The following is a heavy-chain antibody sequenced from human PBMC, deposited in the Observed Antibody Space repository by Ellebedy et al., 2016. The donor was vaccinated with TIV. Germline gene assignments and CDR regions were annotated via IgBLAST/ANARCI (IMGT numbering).Heavy chain of an antibody. CDR2: IYYSGST. V-gene: IGHV4-39*01. J-gene: IGHJ5*02. D-gene: IGHD3-10*01. CDR1: GGSISSSSYY. CDR3: ARSELMVRGVILGWFDP. Sequence: SETLSLXCTVSGGSISSSSYYWGWIRQPPGKGLEWIGSIYYSGSTYYNPSLKSRVTISVDTSKNQFSLKLSSVTAADTAVYYCARSELMVRGVILGWFDPWGQGTLVTVSS.